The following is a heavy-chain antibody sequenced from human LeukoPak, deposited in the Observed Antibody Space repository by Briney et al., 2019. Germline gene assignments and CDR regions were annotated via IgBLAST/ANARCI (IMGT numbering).Heavy chain of an antibody. CDR2: VNHSGST. CDR3: ARAREIVAIDY. J-gene: IGHJ4*02. D-gene: IGHD5-12*01. V-gene: IGHV4-34*01. CDR1: GESFSGHY. Sequence: SETLSLTCAVYGESFSGHYWTWIRQPPGKGLEWIGDVNHSGSTNYNPSLKSRVTMSADTSKNQFSLKMTSVTAADTAVYYCARAREIVAIDYWGQGTLVSVSS.